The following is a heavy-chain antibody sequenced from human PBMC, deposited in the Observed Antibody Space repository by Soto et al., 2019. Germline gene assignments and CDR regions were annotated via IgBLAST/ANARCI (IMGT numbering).Heavy chain of an antibody. CDR1: GFTFSSYG. CDR2: IWYDGSNK. CDR3: ARRAYGSGRGYFDY. Sequence: QVRLVESGGGVVQPGRSLRLSCAASGFTFSSYGMHWVRQAPGKGLEWVAVIWYDGSNKYYADSVKGRFTISRDNSKNTLYLQMNSLRAEDTAVYYCARRAYGSGRGYFDYWGQGTLVTVSS. D-gene: IGHD3-10*01. V-gene: IGHV3-33*01. J-gene: IGHJ4*02.